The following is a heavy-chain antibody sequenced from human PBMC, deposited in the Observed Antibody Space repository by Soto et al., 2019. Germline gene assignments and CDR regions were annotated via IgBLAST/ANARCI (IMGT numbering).Heavy chain of an antibody. V-gene: IGHV1-69*08. CDR3: ARDRSFDGLELRICY. J-gene: IGHJ4*02. Sequence: QVQLVQSGAEVKKPGSSVKVSCKASVGTFSSYTISWVRPAPGQGLEWMGRIIPILGIANYAQKFQGRVTMTGDKSTSTAYMELSRLRSEDTAVYYCARDRSFDGLELRICYWVQGTLVTDSS. CDR2: IIPILGIA. CDR1: VGTFSSYT. D-gene: IGHD1-7*01.